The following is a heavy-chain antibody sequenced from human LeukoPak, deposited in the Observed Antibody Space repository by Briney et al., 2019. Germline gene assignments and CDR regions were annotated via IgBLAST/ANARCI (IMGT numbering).Heavy chain of an antibody. CDR2: ISWDGGGT. Sequence: SGGSLRLSCAASGFTFDDYAMHWVRHAQGKGLEWVSLISWDGGGTYYADTVKGRLTISRDNSKNSLYLQMNSLRAEDTALYYCAKDMAAYYYASGNIDYWGQGTLVTVSS. J-gene: IGHJ4*02. V-gene: IGHV3-43D*03. CDR3: AKDMAAYYYASGNIDY. D-gene: IGHD3-10*01. CDR1: GFTFDDYA.